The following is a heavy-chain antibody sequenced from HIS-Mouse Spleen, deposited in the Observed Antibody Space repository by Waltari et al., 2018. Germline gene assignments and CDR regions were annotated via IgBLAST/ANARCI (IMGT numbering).Heavy chain of an antibody. J-gene: IGHJ3*02. D-gene: IGHD3-9*01. CDR3: ARDPPSWTGPNDAFDI. Sequence: QVQLVQSGAEVKKPGASVKVSCKASGYTFTGYYMHWVRQAAGQGLVWRGWINPNSGGTNYAQKFQGRVTMTRDTSISTAYMELSRLRSDDTAVYYCARDPPSWTGPNDAFDIWGQGTMVTVSS. V-gene: IGHV1-2*02. CDR1: GYTFTGYY. CDR2: INPNSGGT.